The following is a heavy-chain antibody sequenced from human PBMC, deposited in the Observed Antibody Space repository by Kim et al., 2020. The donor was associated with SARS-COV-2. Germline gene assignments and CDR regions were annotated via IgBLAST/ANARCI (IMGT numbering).Heavy chain of an antibody. CDR1: GFTFSSYG. V-gene: IGHV3-30*18. CDR2: ISYDGSNK. D-gene: IGHD6-13*01. J-gene: IGHJ1*01. CDR3: AKGATKLAAAGTTEYFQH. Sequence: GGSLRLSCAASGFTFSSYGMHWVRQAPGKGLEWVAVISYDGSNKYYADSVKGRFTISRDNSKNTLYLQMNSLRAEDTAVYYCAKGATKLAAAGTTEYFQHWGQGTLVTVSS.